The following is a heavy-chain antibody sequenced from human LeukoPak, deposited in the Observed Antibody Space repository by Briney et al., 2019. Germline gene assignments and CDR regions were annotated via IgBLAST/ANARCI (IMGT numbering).Heavy chain of an antibody. J-gene: IGHJ6*03. CDR3: ATGHCNTSSCYYYYVDV. CDR1: GYSLRELS. CDR2: FDPEDGES. D-gene: IGHD2/OR15-2a*01. V-gene: IGHV1-24*01. Sequence: ASVKVSCKVSGYSLRELSMHWVRQAPAKGLQWMGVFDPEDGESIIAQQFQGRLTMTEDTSTDTAYMELSSLTSEDTAIYYCATGHCNTSSCYYYYVDVWGKGTTVTVSS.